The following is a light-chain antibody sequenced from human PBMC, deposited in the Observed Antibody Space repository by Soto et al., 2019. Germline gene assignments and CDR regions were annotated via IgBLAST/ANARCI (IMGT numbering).Light chain of an antibody. CDR3: QQRSNWPALT. CDR2: DAS. CDR1: QSVSSY. V-gene: IGKV3-11*01. Sequence: EIVLTQSPATLSLSPGERATLSCRASQSVSSYLAWYQQKPGQAPRLLIYDASNRATGIPARFSGSGSGTDFTLTISSLEPEDFAVYYCQQRSNWPALTFGAGPKADIK. J-gene: IGKJ4*01.